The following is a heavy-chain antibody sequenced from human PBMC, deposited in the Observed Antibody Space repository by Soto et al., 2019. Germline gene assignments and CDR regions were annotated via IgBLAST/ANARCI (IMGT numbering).Heavy chain of an antibody. Sequence: SETRSLTCAVSGGSISSGGYSWSWIRQPPGKGLEWIGYIYHSGSTYYNPSLRSRLTISLDTSKNQFSLKLTTVTAADTAVYFCARDSFNYYYGMDVWGQGTTVTVSS. CDR2: IYHSGST. V-gene: IGHV4-30-2*05. J-gene: IGHJ6*02. CDR1: GGSISSGGYS. CDR3: ARDSFNYYYGMDV.